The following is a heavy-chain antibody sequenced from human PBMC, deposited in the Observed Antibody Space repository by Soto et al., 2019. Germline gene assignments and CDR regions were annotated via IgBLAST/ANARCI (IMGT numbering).Heavy chain of an antibody. V-gene: IGHV4-59*08. CDR2: IYYSGST. CDR1: GGSISNYY. J-gene: IGHJ4*02. D-gene: IGHD3-22*01. Sequence: PSETLSLTCTVSGGSISNYYWSWIRQPPGKGLEWIGYIYYSGSTNYNPSLKSRVTISVDTSKNQFSLKLSSVTAADTAVYFCARRGYYDSSGEFDYWGQGTLVTVSS. CDR3: ARRGYYDSSGEFDY.